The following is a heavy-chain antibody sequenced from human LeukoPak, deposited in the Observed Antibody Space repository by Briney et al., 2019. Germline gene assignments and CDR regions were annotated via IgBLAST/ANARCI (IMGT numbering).Heavy chain of an antibody. Sequence: GGSLRLSCAASGFTFSSYAMSWVRQAPGKGLQWVSAISGSGGYTYYADSVKGRFTISRDNSKNTLYLQMSSLRAEDTAIYYCAKHIAVAGRYFDYWGQGTLATVSS. V-gene: IGHV3-23*01. J-gene: IGHJ4*02. CDR2: ISGSGGYT. CDR1: GFTFSSYA. CDR3: AKHIAVAGRYFDY. D-gene: IGHD6-19*01.